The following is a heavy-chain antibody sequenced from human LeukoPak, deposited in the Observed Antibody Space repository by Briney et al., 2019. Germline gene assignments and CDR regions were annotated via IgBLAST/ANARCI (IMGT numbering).Heavy chain of an antibody. Sequence: SETLSLTCTVSGGSISSSSYYWGWIRQPPGKGLEWIGSIYYSGSTYYNPSLKSRVTISVDTSKNQFSLKLSSVTAADTAVYYCARDCWTSYGYVGNYYGMDVWGQGTTVTVSS. CDR2: IYYSGST. J-gene: IGHJ6*02. V-gene: IGHV4-39*07. CDR1: GGSISSSSYY. D-gene: IGHD5-18*01. CDR3: ARDCWTSYGYVGNYYGMDV.